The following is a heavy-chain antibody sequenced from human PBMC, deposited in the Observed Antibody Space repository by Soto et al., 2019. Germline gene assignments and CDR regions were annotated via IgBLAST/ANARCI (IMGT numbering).Heavy chain of an antibody. J-gene: IGHJ4*02. CDR2: ISGSGGST. V-gene: IGHV3-23*01. Sequence: EVQLLESGGGLVQPGGSLRLSCAASGFTFSSYAMSWVRQAPGKGLEWVSAISGSGGSTYYADSVKGRFTISRDNSKNTLYLQMNSLRAEDTAVYYCAKDLGLYGSGSLSLSYWGQGTLVTVSS. CDR3: AKDLGLYGSGSLSLSY. D-gene: IGHD3-10*01. CDR1: GFTFSSYA.